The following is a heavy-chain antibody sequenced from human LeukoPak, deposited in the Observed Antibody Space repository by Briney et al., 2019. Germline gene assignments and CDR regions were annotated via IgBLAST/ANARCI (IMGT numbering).Heavy chain of an antibody. D-gene: IGHD3-16*01. V-gene: IGHV4-59*12. CDR2: IYYSGST. J-gene: IGHJ3*01. Sequence: SETLSLTCTVSGASISSYYWSWIRQPPGKGLEWIGYIYYSGSTNYNPSLKSRVTISIDTSKNQFSLNLRSVTAADTAVYYCARVFWGQLHAFDFWGQGTMVTVSS. CDR3: ARVFWGQLHAFDF. CDR1: GASISSYY.